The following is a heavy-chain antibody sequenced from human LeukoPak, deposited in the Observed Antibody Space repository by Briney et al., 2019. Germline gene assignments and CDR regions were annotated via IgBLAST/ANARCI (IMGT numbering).Heavy chain of an antibody. J-gene: IGHJ4*02. D-gene: IGHD5-18*01. CDR2: IHPEGNEK. Sequence: GGSLRLSCAVSGFSFTNFWMSWVRQAPGRGLEWVANIHPEGNEKYHVESVKGRFTISRDNTKNLLFLQMNGLRVEDTAVYYCAREGTAMVSFDYWGQGTLVTVSS. CDR3: AREGTAMVSFDY. CDR1: GFSFTNFW. V-gene: IGHV3-7*01.